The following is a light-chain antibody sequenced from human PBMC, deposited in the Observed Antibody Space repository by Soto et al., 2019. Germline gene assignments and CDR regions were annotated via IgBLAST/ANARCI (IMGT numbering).Light chain of an antibody. CDR1: SSDLGGYNS. CDR2: EVG. J-gene: IGLJ1*01. CDR3: NSYRHSTTLV. Sequence: QSALTQPASVSGSTEQSLTISCTGTSSDLGGYNSVSWFQQHPSKSPKLIIYEVGHRPSGVSIRFSVSKCGNTASLTISGLQAEDEADYYCNSYRHSTTLVFGTGTKLTVL. V-gene: IGLV2-14*01.